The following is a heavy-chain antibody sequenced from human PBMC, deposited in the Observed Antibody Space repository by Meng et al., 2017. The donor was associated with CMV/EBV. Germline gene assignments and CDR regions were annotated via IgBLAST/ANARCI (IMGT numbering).Heavy chain of an antibody. Sequence: YERKGVQRATGQGLERVRWMNPNSGNTGYEQKFQGRVTMTRNTSISTAYMGLSSLRSEDTAVYYCARGRSAGVVVPAAIRGYWYFDLWGRGTLVTVSS. J-gene: IGHJ2*01. CDR1: YE. V-gene: IGHV1-8*01. CDR2: MNPNSGNT. CDR3: ARGRSAGVVVPAAIRGYWYFDL. D-gene: IGHD2-2*02.